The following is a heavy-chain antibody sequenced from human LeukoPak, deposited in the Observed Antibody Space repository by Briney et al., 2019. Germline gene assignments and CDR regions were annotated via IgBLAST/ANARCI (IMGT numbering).Heavy chain of an antibody. D-gene: IGHD3-9*01. Sequence: GESLKISCKGSGYSFTKYWIGWVRQMPGKGLEWMGIIYPGDSDTRDSPSFQGQVTISADKSNSTTYLQWSSLRTSDTAMYYCARQLWLTGYYYFDYWGQGTLVTVSS. V-gene: IGHV5-51*01. CDR1: GYSFTKYW. J-gene: IGHJ4*02. CDR2: IYPGDSDT. CDR3: ARQLWLTGYYYFDY.